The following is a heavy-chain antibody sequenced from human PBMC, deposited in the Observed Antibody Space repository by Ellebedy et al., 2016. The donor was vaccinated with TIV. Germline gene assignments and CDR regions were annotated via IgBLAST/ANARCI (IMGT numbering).Heavy chain of an antibody. D-gene: IGHD4-17*01. J-gene: IGHJ5*02. CDR2: IYQDGSEQ. CDR1: GFSFRSYW. V-gene: IGHV3-7*01. Sequence: GESLKISCEASGFSFRSYWMSWVRQAPGKGLEWLANIYQDGSEQFYVDSMKGRFTISRDNAKNSVYLHMNSLRAEDTAVYYCARRGSYGDYSVQVNSWFDLWGQGTLVTVSS. CDR3: ARRGSYGDYSVQVNSWFDL.